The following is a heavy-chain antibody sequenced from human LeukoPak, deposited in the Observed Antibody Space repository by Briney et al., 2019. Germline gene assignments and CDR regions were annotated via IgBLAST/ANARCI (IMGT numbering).Heavy chain of an antibody. CDR3: ARLGYCSSTSCYSVGAFDI. J-gene: IGHJ3*02. Sequence: PSETLSLTCTVSGGSISSSNYYWGWIRQPPGKGLEWIGSIYYSGSTYYNPSLKSRVTISVDTSKNQFSLKLSSVTAADTAVYYCARLGYCSSTSCYSVGAFDIWGQGTMVTVSS. CDR1: GGSISSSNYY. D-gene: IGHD2-2*02. V-gene: IGHV4-39*01. CDR2: IYYSGST.